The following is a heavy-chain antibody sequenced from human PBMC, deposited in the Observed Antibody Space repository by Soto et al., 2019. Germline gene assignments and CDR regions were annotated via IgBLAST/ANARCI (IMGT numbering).Heavy chain of an antibody. D-gene: IGHD3-9*01. V-gene: IGHV3-23*01. Sequence: GGSLRLSCAASGFTFSSYAMSWVRQAPGKGLEWVSAISGSGGSTYYADSVKGRFTISRDNSKNTLYLQMNSLRAEDTAVYYCAKVDYDILTGYLGYWGQGTLVTVSS. CDR2: ISGSGGST. CDR1: GFTFSSYA. J-gene: IGHJ4*02. CDR3: AKVDYDILTGYLGY.